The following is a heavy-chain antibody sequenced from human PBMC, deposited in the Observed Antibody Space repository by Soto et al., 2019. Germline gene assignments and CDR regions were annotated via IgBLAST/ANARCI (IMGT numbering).Heavy chain of an antibody. D-gene: IGHD2-8*02. CDR3: ARAGCYFQRTGAHDH. Sequence: ASVKVSCNASGYTFSDYFLHWVRQAPGQGLEWMGRINPKSGGTNYARRFQGRVTMTRDTSISAAFMEVRRLRSDDTAFYYWARAGCYFQRTGAHDHWGQGTLVTV. J-gene: IGHJ4*02. CDR2: INPKSGGT. CDR1: GYTFSDYF. V-gene: IGHV1-2*06.